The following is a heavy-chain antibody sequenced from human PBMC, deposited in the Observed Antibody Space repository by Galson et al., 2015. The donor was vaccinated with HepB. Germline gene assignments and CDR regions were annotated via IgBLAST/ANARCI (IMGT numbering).Heavy chain of an antibody. J-gene: IGHJ4*02. Sequence: SLRLSCAASGFTFSSYEMNWVRQAPGKGLEWVSYISSSGNTIYYADSVKGRFSISRDNAKNSLYLQMNSLRAEDTAVYYCVRESSITYYYGSKSDYSFDYWGQGTLATVSS. D-gene: IGHD3-10*01. CDR1: GFTFSSYE. CDR3: VRESSITYYYGSKSDYSFDY. V-gene: IGHV3-48*03. CDR2: ISSSGNTI.